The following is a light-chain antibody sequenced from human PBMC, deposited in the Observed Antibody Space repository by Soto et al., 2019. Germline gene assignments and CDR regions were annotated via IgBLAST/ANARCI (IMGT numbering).Light chain of an antibody. J-gene: IGKJ4*01. CDR2: NSY. CDR1: QNIRRS. CDR3: QQYENWPPVT. Sequence: IVMTQAPSTLSVSPGERVTLSCRASQNIRRSLAWYHQKPGQPPRLLIYNSYTRATGIAARFSGSGSGTDFTLTISSLQVEDSSVYFGQQYENWPPVTFGGGTKVDIK. V-gene: IGKV3-15*01.